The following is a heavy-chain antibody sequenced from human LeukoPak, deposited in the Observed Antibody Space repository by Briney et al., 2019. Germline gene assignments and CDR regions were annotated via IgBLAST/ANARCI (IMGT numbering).Heavy chain of an antibody. CDR3: AKGPQYSSGAAYYYYYYMDV. CDR1: GFTFDDYT. Sequence: PGGSLRLSCAASGFTFDDYTMHWVRQAPGKGPEWVSLISWDGGSTYYADSVKGRFTISRDNSKNSLYLQMNSLRTEDTALYYCAKGPQYSSGAAYYYYYYMDVWGKGTTVTISS. J-gene: IGHJ6*03. D-gene: IGHD6-19*01. CDR2: ISWDGGST. V-gene: IGHV3-43*01.